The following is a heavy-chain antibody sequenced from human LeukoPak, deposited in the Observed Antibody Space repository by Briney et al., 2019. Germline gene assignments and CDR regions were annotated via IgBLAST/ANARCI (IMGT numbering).Heavy chain of an antibody. CDR3: ARSGDQVFGPSYY. CDR2: IYYSGST. Sequence: SETLSLTCTVSGGSISSSTYYWGWVRQPPGKGLEWIGTIYYSGSTYYNPSLKSRVTISVDTSKNQFSLKLSSVTAADTAVYYCARSGDQVFGPSYYWGQGTLVTVSS. V-gene: IGHV4-39*01. D-gene: IGHD1-26*01. CDR1: GGSISSSTYY. J-gene: IGHJ4*02.